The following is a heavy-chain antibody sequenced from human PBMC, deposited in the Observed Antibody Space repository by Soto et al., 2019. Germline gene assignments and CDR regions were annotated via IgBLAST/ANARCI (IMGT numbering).Heavy chain of an antibody. CDR3: ARHLPAAACMDV. D-gene: IGHD6-13*01. J-gene: IGHJ6*02. CDR1: GYTFTGYY. CDR2: INPNSGGT. V-gene: IGHV1-2*02. Sequence: ASVKVSCKASGYTFTGYYMHWVRQAPGQGLEWMGWINPNSGGTNYAQKFQGRVTMTRDTSISTAYMELSRLRSDDTAVYYCARHLPAAACMDVWGQGTTVTVSS.